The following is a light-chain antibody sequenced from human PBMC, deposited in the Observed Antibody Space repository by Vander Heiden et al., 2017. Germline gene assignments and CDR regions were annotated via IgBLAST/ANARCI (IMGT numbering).Light chain of an antibody. CDR3: QQYGSSPQT. V-gene: IGKV3-20*01. J-gene: IGKJ2*01. CDR1: QSVSSSY. CDR2: GAS. Sequence: EIVLTQSPGTLSLSPGERATLSCRASQSVSSSYLAWYQQKPGQAPRLLIYGASSRATGIPDRFSGSGSGPDFTLTISRLEPEDFAVYYCQQYGSSPQTFGQGTKLXIK.